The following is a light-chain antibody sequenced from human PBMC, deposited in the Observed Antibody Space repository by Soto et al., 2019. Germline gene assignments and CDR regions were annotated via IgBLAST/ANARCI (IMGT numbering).Light chain of an antibody. Sequence: EIVLTQSRATLSLSPGERATLSCGASQSVSSGYLAWYQQKPGLAPRLLIYDASSRASGIPDRFSGSGSGTDFTLTISRVEPEDFAVYYCQQYGSSPITFGQGTRLEIK. J-gene: IGKJ5*01. CDR3: QQYGSSPIT. CDR2: DAS. CDR1: QSVSSGY. V-gene: IGKV3D-20*01.